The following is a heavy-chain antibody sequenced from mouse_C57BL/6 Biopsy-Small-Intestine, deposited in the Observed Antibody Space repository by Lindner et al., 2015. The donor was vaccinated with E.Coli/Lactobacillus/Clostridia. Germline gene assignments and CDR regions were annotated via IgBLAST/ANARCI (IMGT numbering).Heavy chain of an antibody. J-gene: IGHJ3*01. CDR2: IYPGDGDT. Sequence: VQLQESGPELVKPGASVKISCKASGYAFSGSWMNWVKQRPGKGLEWIGRIYPGDGDTNYNGKFKGKATLTADKSSSTAYMQLSSLTSEDSAVYFCARRLAGFAYWGQGTLVTVSA. V-gene: IGHV1-82*01. CDR3: ARRLAGFAY. CDR1: GYAFSGSW.